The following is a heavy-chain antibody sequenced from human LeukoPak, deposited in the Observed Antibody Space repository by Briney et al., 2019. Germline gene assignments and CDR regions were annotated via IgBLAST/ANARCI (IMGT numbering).Heavy chain of an antibody. CDR1: GFTFSSYS. V-gene: IGHV3-48*04. J-gene: IGHJ6*02. CDR3: ARDRGGGVGDRVAAAGNRPNYYGMDV. CDR2: ISSGSGTI. Sequence: PGGSLRLSCAASGFTFSSYSMNWVRQAPGKGLEYVSYISSGSGTIYYADSVKGRFTISRDNAKNSLYLQMNSLRAEDTAVYYCARDRGGGVGDRVAAAGNRPNYYGMDVWGQGTTVTVSS. D-gene: IGHD6-13*01.